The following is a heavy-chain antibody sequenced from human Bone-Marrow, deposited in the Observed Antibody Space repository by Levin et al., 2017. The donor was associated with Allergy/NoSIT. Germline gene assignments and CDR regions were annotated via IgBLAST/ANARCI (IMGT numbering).Heavy chain of an antibody. D-gene: IGHD3-10*01. CDR1: GFTFSDHY. CDR3: ARTLLWFGEFYGMDV. CDR2: TRNKANSYTT. Sequence: LSLTCAASGFTFSDHYMDWVRQAPGKGLEWVGRTRNKANSYTTEYAASVKGRFTISRDDSKNSLYLQMNSLKTEDTAVYYCARTLLWFGEFYGMDVWGQGTTVTVSS. V-gene: IGHV3-72*01. J-gene: IGHJ6*02.